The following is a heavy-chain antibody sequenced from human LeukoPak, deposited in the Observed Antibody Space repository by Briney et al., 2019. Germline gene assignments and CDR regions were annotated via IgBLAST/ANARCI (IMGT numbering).Heavy chain of an antibody. V-gene: IGHV3-30*14. CDR2: ISYDGSNK. CDR1: GFTFSSYA. Sequence: GRSLRLSCAASGFTFSSYAMHWVRQAPGKGLEWVAVISYDGSNKYYADSVKGRFTISRDNSKNTLYLQMNSLRAEDTAVYYCARQCGGDCGWYFDLWGRGTLVTVSS. CDR3: ARQCGGDCGWYFDL. D-gene: IGHD2-21*02. J-gene: IGHJ2*01.